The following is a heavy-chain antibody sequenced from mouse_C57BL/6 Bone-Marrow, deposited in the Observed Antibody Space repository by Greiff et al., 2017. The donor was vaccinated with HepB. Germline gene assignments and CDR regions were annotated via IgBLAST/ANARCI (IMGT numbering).Heavy chain of an antibody. V-gene: IGHV5-9-1*02. Sequence: EVKLEESGEGLVKPGGSLKLSCAASGFTFSSYAMSWVRQTPEKRLEWVAYISSGGDYIYYADTVKGRFTISRDNARNTLYLQMSSLKSEDTAMYYCTRGGYYYGSRVYAMDYWGQGTSVTVSS. CDR2: ISSGGDYI. D-gene: IGHD1-1*01. J-gene: IGHJ4*01. CDR3: TRGGYYYGSRVYAMDY. CDR1: GFTFSSYA.